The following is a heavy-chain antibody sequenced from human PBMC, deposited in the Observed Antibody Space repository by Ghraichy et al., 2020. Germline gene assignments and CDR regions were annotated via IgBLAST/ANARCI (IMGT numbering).Heavy chain of an antibody. CDR3: ARPGSWAAGTLYGMDV. D-gene: IGHD6-13*01. Sequence: ESLNISCTVSGGSISSSSYYWGWIRQPPGKGLEWIGSIYYSGSTYYNPSLKSRVTISVDTSKNQFSLKLSSVTAADTAVYYCARPGSWAAGTLYGMDVWGQGTTVTVSS. J-gene: IGHJ6*02. V-gene: IGHV4-39*01. CDR2: IYYSGST. CDR1: GGSISSSSYY.